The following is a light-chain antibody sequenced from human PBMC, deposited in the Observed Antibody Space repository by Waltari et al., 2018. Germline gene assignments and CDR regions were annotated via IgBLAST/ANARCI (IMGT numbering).Light chain of an antibody. CDR3: QKYGRIPAT. V-gene: IGKV3-20*01. J-gene: IGKJ1*01. CDR2: DVS. Sequence: EIVLTQSPGTLSLSPGERATLSCRASQSVSRTLAWYQQKPGQAPRLLIYDVSTRATGIADRFSGSGSGTDFSLTISRLEPEDFAVYYCQKYGRIPATFGQGTKVEIK. CDR1: QSVSRT.